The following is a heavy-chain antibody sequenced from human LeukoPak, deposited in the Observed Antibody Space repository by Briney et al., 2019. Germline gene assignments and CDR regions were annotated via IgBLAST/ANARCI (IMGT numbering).Heavy chain of an antibody. V-gene: IGHV1-3*01. CDR1: GYTFTSYA. CDR2: INAGNGNT. D-gene: IGHD3-10*01. CDR3: ARDDMRFGEDN. Sequence: ASVKVSCKASGYTFTSYAMHWVRQAPGQRLEWMGWINAGNGNTKYSQEFQGRVTITRDTSASTAYMELSRLRADDTAVYYCARDDMRFGEDNWGQGTLVTVSS. J-gene: IGHJ4*02.